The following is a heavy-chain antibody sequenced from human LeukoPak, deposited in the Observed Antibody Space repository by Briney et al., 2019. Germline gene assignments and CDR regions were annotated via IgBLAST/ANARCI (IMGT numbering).Heavy chain of an antibody. CDR2: IYYSGST. V-gene: IGHV4-31*02. CDR3: ARTTVVAKYFDY. Sequence: LRLSCAASGITFSRFWMSWVRQHPGKGLEWIGYIYYSGSTCYKPSLKSRLTISVDTSKNQFSLKLSSVTAADTAVYYCARTTVVAKYFDYWGQGTLVTVSS. J-gene: IGHJ4*02. CDR1: GITFSRFW. D-gene: IGHD4-23*01.